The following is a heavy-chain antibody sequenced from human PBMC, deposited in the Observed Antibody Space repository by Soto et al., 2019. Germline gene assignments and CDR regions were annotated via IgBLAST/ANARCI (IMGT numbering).Heavy chain of an antibody. V-gene: IGHV3-23*01. J-gene: IGHJ4*02. CDR1: GFTFSSYA. CDR3: AKAGIPTPHALTGDY. Sequence: PGGSLRLSCAASGFTFSSYAMSWVRQAPGKGLEWVSAISGSGGSTYYADSVKGRFTISRDSSKNTLYLQMNSLRAEDTAVYYCAKAGIPTPHALTGDYWGQGTLVTVSS. D-gene: IGHD6-13*01. CDR2: ISGSGGST.